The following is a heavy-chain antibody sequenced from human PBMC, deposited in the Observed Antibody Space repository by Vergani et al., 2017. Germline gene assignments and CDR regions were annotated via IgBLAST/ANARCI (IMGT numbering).Heavy chain of an antibody. Sequence: QVQLVESGGGVVTPGRSLRLSCAASGFTFSSYCMHWVRQAPGKGLEWVAVISYDGSKKYYADSVKGRFTISRDNSKNTLYLQMNSLRAEDTAVYYCRGADIVVVVAATPNYYYGMDVWGQGTTVTVSS. CDR3: RGADIVVVVAATPNYYYGMDV. J-gene: IGHJ6*02. D-gene: IGHD2-15*01. CDR2: ISYDGSKK. CDR1: GFTFSSYC. V-gene: IGHV3-30*03.